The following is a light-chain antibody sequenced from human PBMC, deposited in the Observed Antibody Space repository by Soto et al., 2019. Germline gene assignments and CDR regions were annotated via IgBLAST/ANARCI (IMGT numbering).Light chain of an antibody. CDR3: QQYNIWPIT. J-gene: IGKJ5*01. CDR2: RAS. V-gene: IGKV3-15*01. CDR1: QSISDN. Sequence: EVLMTQSPDTLYVSQGERVTLSCRARQSISDNLAWYQQKPCQGPRLLVYRASTRTLGIPARFRGSESGTEFTLTISSLQSEDFAVYYCQQYNIWPITFGQGTRLEIK.